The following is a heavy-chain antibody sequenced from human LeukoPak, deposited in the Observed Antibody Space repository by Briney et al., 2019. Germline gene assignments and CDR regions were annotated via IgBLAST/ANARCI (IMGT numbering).Heavy chain of an antibody. J-gene: IGHJ4*02. Sequence: SETLSLTCSVSSGSITSHYWSWVRQPAGKGLEWIGRISTTGSTNSNPPLKNRVTMSLDTSKNQVSLKLGSVTAADTAVYYCAREIEMATQFDYWGQGTLVTVSS. CDR1: SGSITSHY. CDR2: ISTTGST. CDR3: AREIEMATQFDY. V-gene: IGHV4-4*07. D-gene: IGHD5-24*01.